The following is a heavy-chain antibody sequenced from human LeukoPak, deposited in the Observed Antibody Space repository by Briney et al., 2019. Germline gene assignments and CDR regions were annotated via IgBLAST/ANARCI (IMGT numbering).Heavy chain of an antibody. CDR1: GGTFSSYA. CDR2: IIPIFGTA. Sequence: ASVKVSCKASGGTFSSYAISWVRQAPGQGLEWMGGIIPIFGTANYAQKFQGRVTITADESTSTAYMELSNLRSEDTAVYYCAREGCSSTSCYGGWFDPWGQGTLVTVSS. J-gene: IGHJ5*02. CDR3: AREGCSSTSCYGGWFDP. D-gene: IGHD2-2*01. V-gene: IGHV1-69*13.